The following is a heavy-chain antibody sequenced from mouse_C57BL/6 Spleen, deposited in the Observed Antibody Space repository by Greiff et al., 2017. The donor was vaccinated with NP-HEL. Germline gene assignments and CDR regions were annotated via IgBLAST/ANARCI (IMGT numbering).Heavy chain of an antibody. CDR2: INPYNGGT. CDR3: ASSSPYYGIAY. Sequence: EVQLQQSGPVLVKPGASVKMSCKASGYTFTDYYMNWVKQSHGKSLEWIGVINPYNGGTSYNQKFKGKATLTVDKSSSTAYMELNSLTSEDSAVYCCASSSPYYGIAYWGQGTLVTVSA. CDR1: GYTFTDYY. D-gene: IGHD1-1*01. J-gene: IGHJ3*01. V-gene: IGHV1-19*01.